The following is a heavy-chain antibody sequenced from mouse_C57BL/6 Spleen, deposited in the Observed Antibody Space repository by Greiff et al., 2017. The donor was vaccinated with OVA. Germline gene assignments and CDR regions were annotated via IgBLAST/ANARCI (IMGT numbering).Heavy chain of an antibody. CDR1: GFTFSSYA. CDR3: ARESPARHFDY. V-gene: IGHV5-4*01. J-gene: IGHJ2*01. CDR2: ISDGGSYT. Sequence: DVKLVESGGGLVKPGGSLKLSCAASGFTFSSYAMSWVRQTPEKRLEWVATISDGGSYTYYPDNVKGRFTISRDNAKNNLYLQMSHLKSEDTAMYYCARESPARHFDYWGQGTTLTVSS.